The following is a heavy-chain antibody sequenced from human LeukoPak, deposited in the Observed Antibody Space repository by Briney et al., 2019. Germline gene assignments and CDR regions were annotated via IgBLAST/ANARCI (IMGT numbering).Heavy chain of an antibody. CDR3: AMLYSSSWFSYYFDY. V-gene: IGHV3-7*01. CDR1: GFTFSSYW. D-gene: IGHD6-13*01. CDR2: IKQDGSEK. Sequence: GGSLRLSCATSGFTFSSYWMAWVRQAPGKGLEWVANIKQDGSEKFYLDSVKGRFTISRDNAKNSLFLQMNSLRAEDTAVYYCAMLYSSSWFSYYFDYWGQGTLVTVSS. J-gene: IGHJ4*02.